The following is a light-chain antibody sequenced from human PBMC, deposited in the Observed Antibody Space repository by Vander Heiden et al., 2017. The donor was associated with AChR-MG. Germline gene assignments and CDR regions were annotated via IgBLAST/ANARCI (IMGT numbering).Light chain of an antibody. Sequence: EIVLTQSPGTLSSSAGERATLSCRASQSVTSNYVAWYQQKPGQSPRLLIYAASARATGVPDRFSGSGSGTDFTLSISRLEAEDFAVYHCQQYGSLPFTFGQGTNVEI. CDR1: QSVTSNY. J-gene: IGKJ2*01. V-gene: IGKV3-20*01. CDR3: QQYGSLPFT. CDR2: AAS.